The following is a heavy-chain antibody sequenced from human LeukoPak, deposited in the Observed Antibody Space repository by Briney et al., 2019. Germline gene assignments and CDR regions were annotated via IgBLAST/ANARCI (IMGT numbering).Heavy chain of an antibody. CDR1: GFTFSSYA. J-gene: IGHJ4*02. V-gene: IGHV3-23*01. CDR2: ISGSGGST. D-gene: IGHD6-6*01. Sequence: GGSLRLSCAATGFTFSSYAMSWVRQAPGKGLEWVSAISGSGGSTYYADSVKGRFTISRDNSKNTLYLQMNSLRAEDTAVYYCAKDLDIVSSSDFVDYWGQGTLVTVSS. CDR3: AKDLDIVSSSDFVDY.